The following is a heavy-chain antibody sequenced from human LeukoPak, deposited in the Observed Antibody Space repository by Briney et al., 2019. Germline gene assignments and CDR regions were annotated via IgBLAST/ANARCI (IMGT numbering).Heavy chain of an antibody. J-gene: IGHJ3*02. Sequence: SETLSLTCTVSGGSISSYYWSWIRQPPGKGLEWIGYIYYSGSTNYNPSLKSRVTISVDTSKNQFSLKLSSLTAADTATYYCAREETARTNAYDIWGQGTLVTVSS. CDR1: GGSISSYY. CDR2: IYYSGST. CDR3: AREETARTNAYDI. V-gene: IGHV4-59*12. D-gene: IGHD5-24*01.